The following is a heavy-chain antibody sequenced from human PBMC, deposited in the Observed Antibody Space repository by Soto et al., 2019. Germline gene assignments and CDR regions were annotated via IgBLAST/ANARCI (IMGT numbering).Heavy chain of an antibody. CDR1: GGSFSGYY. CDR3: ATDSRDYYGMDV. D-gene: IGHD2-15*01. V-gene: IGHV4-34*01. J-gene: IGHJ6*02. Sequence: SETLSLTCAVYGGSFSGYYWTWIRQPPGKGLEWIGEINHSGSTNYNPSLKSRVTMSLDTSKNQFSLKLSSVTAADTAVYYCATDSRDYYGMDVWGQGTTVTVSS. CDR2: INHSGST.